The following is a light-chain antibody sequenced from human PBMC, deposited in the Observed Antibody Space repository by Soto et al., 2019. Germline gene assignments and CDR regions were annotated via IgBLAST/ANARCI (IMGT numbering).Light chain of an antibody. J-gene: IGLJ1*01. V-gene: IGLV2-8*01. CDR1: KNDIGVYDF. CDR3: KSYAGSNTYV. Sequence: QSVLPQSPSASGSPGQSVTISCTGTKNDIGVYDFVSWYQHHPGKAPRLIIYEVVQRPSGVPDRFSGSKSGNTASLTVSGLQAADEADYFCKSYAGSNTYVFGSGTKV. CDR2: EVV.